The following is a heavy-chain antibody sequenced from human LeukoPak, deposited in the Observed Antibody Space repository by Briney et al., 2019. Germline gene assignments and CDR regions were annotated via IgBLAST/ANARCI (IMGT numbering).Heavy chain of an antibody. V-gene: IGHV3-23*01. Sequence: GGSLRLSCAASRFTPRRYTITSVRQAPGKGLEWVSAISGSGGSTYYADSVEGRFAISRDNSKNTLYLQMNSLRAEATAVYYCANHDADSFTRILVRDAFDIWGQGNLVTVSS. J-gene: IGHJ3*02. CDR2: ISGSGGST. CDR1: RFTPRRYT. D-gene: IGHD3-22*01. CDR3: ANHDADSFTRILVRDAFDI.